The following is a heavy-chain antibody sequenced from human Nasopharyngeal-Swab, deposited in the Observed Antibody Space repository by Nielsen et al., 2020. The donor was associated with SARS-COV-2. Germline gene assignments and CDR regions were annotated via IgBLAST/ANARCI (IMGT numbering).Heavy chain of an antibody. CDR2: IYHSGGT. D-gene: IGHD2-8*01. V-gene: IGHV4-4*02. Sequence: VRQAPGKGLEWIGEIYHSGGTNYNPSLTSRVTISVDKSKNQFSLKLRSVTAADTAVFYCARHMLGGPTAFDIWGQGTVVTVSS. CDR3: ARHMLGGPTAFDI. J-gene: IGHJ3*02.